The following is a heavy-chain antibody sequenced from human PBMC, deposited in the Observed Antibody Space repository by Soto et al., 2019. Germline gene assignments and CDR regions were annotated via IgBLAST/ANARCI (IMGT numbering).Heavy chain of an antibody. Sequence: QVQLVESGGGVVQPGRSLRLSCAASGFTFSSYGMHWVRQAPGKGLEWVAVISYDGSNKYYADSVKGRFTISRDNSKNTLYLQMNSLRAEDTAVYYCAKGGGEAVNGGYSYFIGVTGSLYYYYGMDVWGQGTTVTVSS. CDR1: GFTFSSYG. J-gene: IGHJ6*02. V-gene: IGHV3-30*18. CDR3: AKGGGEAVNGGYSYFIGVTGSLYYYYGMDV. CDR2: ISYDGSNK. D-gene: IGHD5-18*01.